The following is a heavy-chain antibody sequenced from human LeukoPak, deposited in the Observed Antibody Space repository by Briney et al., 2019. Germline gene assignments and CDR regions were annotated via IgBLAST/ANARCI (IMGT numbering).Heavy chain of an antibody. CDR3: ARGRQTGDCWSGYYMEYFDY. CDR1: GGSFSGYY. V-gene: IGHV4-34*01. J-gene: IGHJ4*02. D-gene: IGHD3-3*01. CDR2: INHSGST. Sequence: SETLSLTCAVYGGSFSGYYWSWIRQSPGKGLEWIGEINHSGSTNYTPSLKSRVTKSRDKSKNQFSLKLSSVAAADTAVYYCARGRQTGDCWSGYYMEYFDYWGQGTLVTVSS.